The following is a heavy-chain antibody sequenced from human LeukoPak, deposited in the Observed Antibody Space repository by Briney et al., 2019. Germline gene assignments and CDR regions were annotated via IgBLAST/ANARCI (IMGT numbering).Heavy chain of an antibody. CDR2: INHSGST. V-gene: IGHV4-34*01. D-gene: IGHD3-10*01. CDR3: ARNTHYYGSGSYGMDV. CDR1: GGSFSGYY. Sequence: SETLSLTCAVYGGSFSGYYWSWIRQPPGKGLEGIGEINHSGSTNYDPSLKSRVTISIDTSKNQFSLKLSSVTAADTAVYYCARNTHYYGSGSYGMDVWGQGTTVTVSS. J-gene: IGHJ6*02.